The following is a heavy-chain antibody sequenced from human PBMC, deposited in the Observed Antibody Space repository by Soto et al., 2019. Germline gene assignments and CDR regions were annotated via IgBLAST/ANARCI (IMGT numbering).Heavy chain of an antibody. Sequence: SETLSLTCTVSGGSISSSSYYWGWIRQPPGKGLEWIGSIYYSGSTYYNPSLKSRVTISVDTSKNQFSLKLSSVTAADTAVYYCARPATGITGTTFFSGWFDPWGQGTLVTVSS. V-gene: IGHV4-39*01. CDR2: IYYSGST. CDR3: ARPATGITGTTFFSGWFDP. D-gene: IGHD1-7*01. J-gene: IGHJ5*02. CDR1: GGSISSSSYY.